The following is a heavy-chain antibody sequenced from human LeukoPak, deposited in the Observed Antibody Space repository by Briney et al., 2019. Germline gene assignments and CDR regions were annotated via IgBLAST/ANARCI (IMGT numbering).Heavy chain of an antibody. CDR2: VYTSGST. J-gene: IGHJ5*02. CDR3: AREFIVVVVAATSRALYNWFDP. CDR1: GGSISNGSYY. D-gene: IGHD2-15*01. Sequence: PSETLSLTCTVSGGSISNGSYYWSWIRQPAGKGLEWIGHVYTSGSTNYNPSLKSRVTISVDTSKNQFSLKLSSVTAADTAVYYCAREFIVVVVAATSRALYNWFDPWGQGTLVTVSS. V-gene: IGHV4-61*09.